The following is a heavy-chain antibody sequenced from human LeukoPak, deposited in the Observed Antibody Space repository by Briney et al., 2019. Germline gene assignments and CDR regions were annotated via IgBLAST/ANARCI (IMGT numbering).Heavy chain of an antibody. CDR3: ARDRPYYDSSGPIDY. Sequence: GGSLRLSCAASGFTFSSYAMHWVRQAPGKGLEWVAVISYDGSNKYYADSVKGRFTISRDNSKNTLYLQMNSLRAEDTAVYYCARDRPYYDSSGPIDYWGQGTLDTVSS. J-gene: IGHJ4*02. V-gene: IGHV3-30-3*01. CDR1: GFTFSSYA. CDR2: ISYDGSNK. D-gene: IGHD3-22*01.